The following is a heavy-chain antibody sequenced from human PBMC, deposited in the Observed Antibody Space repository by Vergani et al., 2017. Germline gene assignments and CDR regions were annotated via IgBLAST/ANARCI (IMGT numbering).Heavy chain of an antibody. V-gene: IGHV3-7*01. Sequence: EVQLVESGGGLVQPGGSLRLSCAASGFTFSRCWMSWVRQAPGKGLEWVANIKQDGSEKYYVDSVKGRFTISRDNAKNSLYLQMNSQRAEDTAVYYCARNPYSGYDYSCYYYYMDVWGKGTTVTVSS. J-gene: IGHJ6*03. CDR1: GFTFSRCW. CDR3: ARNPYSGYDYSCYYYYMDV. CDR2: IKQDGSEK. D-gene: IGHD5-12*01.